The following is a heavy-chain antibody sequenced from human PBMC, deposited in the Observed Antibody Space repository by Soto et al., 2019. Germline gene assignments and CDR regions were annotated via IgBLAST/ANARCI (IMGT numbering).Heavy chain of an antibody. V-gene: IGHV5-51*01. CDR1: GYTFTGYW. D-gene: IGHD6-13*01. CDR2: IYPGDSDT. CDR3: VVQQQLPWVNY. J-gene: IGHJ4*02. Sequence: GESLKISCQGSGYTFTGYWIGWVRQMPGKGLEWMGIIYPGDSDTRYSPSFQGQVTISADKSINTAYLQWSSLKASDTAMYYCVVQQQLPWVNYWGQGSLVIVSS.